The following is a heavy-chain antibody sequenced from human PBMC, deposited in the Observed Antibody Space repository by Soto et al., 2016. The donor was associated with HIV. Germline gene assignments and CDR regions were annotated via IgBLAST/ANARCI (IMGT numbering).Heavy chain of an antibody. CDR1: GFTFDDYG. D-gene: IGHD1-20*01. CDR2: TNWNGGST. CDR3: ARASQEGYNWNNNYNYYYYMDV. J-gene: IGHJ6*03. Sequence: EVQLVESGGGVVRPGGSLRLSCAASGFTFDDYGMSWVRQAPGKGLEWVSGTNWNGGSTGYAHSVKGRFTISRDNAKNSPYLQMNSLRGEDTALYYCARASQEGYNWNNNYNYYYYMDVWARDHGHLSS. V-gene: IGHV3-20*04.